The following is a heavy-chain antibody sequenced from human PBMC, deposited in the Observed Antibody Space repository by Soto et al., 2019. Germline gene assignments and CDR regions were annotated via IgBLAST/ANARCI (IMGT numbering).Heavy chain of an antibody. V-gene: IGHV3-30*18. D-gene: IGHD4-17*01. CDR2: ISYDGSNK. CDR3: AKDEGGYGGNLPH. J-gene: IGHJ4*02. CDR1: GFTFSSYG. Sequence: QVQLVESGGGVVQPGRSLRLSCAASGFTFSSYGMHWVRQAPGKGLEWVAVISYDGSNKYYADSVKGRFTISRDNSKNTLYLQMNSLRAEDTAVYYCAKDEGGYGGNLPHWGQGTLVTVSS.